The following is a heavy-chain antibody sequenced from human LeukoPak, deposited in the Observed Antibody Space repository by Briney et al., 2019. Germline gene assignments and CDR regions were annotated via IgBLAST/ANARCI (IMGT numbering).Heavy chain of an antibody. D-gene: IGHD2-2*03. J-gene: IGHJ4*02. CDR2: INPNSGGT. V-gene: IGHV1-2*02. Sequence: GASVKVSCKASGYTFTGYYMHWVRQAPGQGLEWMGWINPNSGGTNYAQKFQGRVTLTRDTSISTAYMELSRLTSDDTAVYYCARVTQYGSSQGDYWGQGTLVTVSS. CDR3: ARVTQYGSSQGDY. CDR1: GYTFTGYY.